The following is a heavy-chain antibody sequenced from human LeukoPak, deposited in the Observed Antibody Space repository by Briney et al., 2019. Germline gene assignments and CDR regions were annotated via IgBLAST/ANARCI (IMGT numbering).Heavy chain of an antibody. J-gene: IGHJ3*02. Sequence: GGSLRLSCAASGFTFGNSWVHWVRQAPGKGLVWVSLINADGSTATYADSVKGRFTISRDNARNTLSLQMNSLTIEDTAVYYCVVVVEPPDSDGFDIWGQGTMITVSS. D-gene: IGHD1-14*01. CDR3: VVVVEPPDSDGFDI. CDR2: INADGSTA. V-gene: IGHV3-74*01. CDR1: GFTFGNSW.